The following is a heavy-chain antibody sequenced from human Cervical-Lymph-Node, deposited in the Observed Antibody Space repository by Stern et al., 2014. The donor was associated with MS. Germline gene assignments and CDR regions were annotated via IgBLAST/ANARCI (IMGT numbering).Heavy chain of an antibody. CDR1: GFTFSSYG. V-gene: IGHV3-33*01. CDR2: IWYDGSNK. J-gene: IGHJ4*02. Sequence: QVQLVQSGGGVVQPGRSLRLSCAASGFTFSSYGMHWVRQAPGKGLEWVAVIWYDGSNKYYADSVKGRFTISRDNSKNTLYLQMNSLRAEDTAVYYCARSSGRYFDWLGFDYWGQGTLVTVSS. CDR3: ARSSGRYFDWLGFDY. D-gene: IGHD3-9*01.